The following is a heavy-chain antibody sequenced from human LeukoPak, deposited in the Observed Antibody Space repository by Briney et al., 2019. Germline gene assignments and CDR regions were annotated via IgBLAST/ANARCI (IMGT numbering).Heavy chain of an antibody. CDR3: AREGILTGFGSLNNWFDP. Sequence: SETLSLTCVVSGFSIRSNNWWGWIRQTPGKGLEWIAYIYYSGSIYYNPSLKSRVTMSVDTSKNQFSLKLSSVTAMDTAVYYCAREGILTGFGSLNNWFDPWGQGTLVTVSS. J-gene: IGHJ5*02. CDR2: IYYSGSI. D-gene: IGHD3-9*01. V-gene: IGHV4-28*03. CDR1: GFSIRSNNW.